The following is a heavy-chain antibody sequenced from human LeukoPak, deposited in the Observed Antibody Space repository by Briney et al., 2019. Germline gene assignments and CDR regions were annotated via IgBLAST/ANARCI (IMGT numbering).Heavy chain of an antibody. CDR2: IYYSGST. CDR1: GGSINSSSYY. V-gene: IGHV4-39*01. Sequence: SETLSLTCTVSGGSINSSSYYWGGIRQPPGKGLEWIGSIYYSGSTYYNPSLKSRVTISVDTSKNQLSLKLSSVTAADTAVYYCASQRTYPDYWGQGTLVTVSS. CDR3: ASQRTYPDY. J-gene: IGHJ4*02.